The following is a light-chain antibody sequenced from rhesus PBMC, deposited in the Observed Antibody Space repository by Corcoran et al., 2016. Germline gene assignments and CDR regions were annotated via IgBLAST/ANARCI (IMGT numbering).Light chain of an antibody. J-gene: IGLJ1*01. V-gene: IGLV2S9*01. CDR3: SSYAGSNTFI. CDR2: DVS. CDR1: SSDIGGYND. Sequence: QSALTQPPSVSKSLGQSVTISCTGTSSDIGGYNDVSWYQQHPGTAPRLLIYDVSKRPSGVSDRFSGSKSGNTASLTISGLQAEDEADYYCSSYAGSNTFILGTGTRLTVL.